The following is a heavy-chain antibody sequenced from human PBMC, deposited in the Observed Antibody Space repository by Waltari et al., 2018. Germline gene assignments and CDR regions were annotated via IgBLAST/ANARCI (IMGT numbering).Heavy chain of an antibody. V-gene: IGHV1-69*02. D-gene: IGHD6-6*01. CDR1: GGTFSSYT. Sequence: QVQLVQSGAEVKKPGSSVKVSCKASGGTFSSYTISWVPQAPGQGLEWMGRIIPILGIANYAQKFQGRVTITADKSTSTAYMGLSSLRDEDTAVYYCARATWSIAARPYNFDYWGQGTLVTVSS. J-gene: IGHJ4*02. CDR3: ARATWSIAARPYNFDY. CDR2: IIPILGIA.